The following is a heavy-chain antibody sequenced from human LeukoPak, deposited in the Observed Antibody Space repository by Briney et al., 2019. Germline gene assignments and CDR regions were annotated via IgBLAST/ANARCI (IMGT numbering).Heavy chain of an antibody. D-gene: IGHD6-6*01. J-gene: IGHJ4*02. Sequence: ASVKVSCKASGYTFTGYYMHWVRQAPGQGLEWMGSISPNSGDTNHAQKFQGRVTMTRDTSISTAYMELSSLRSDDTAVYYCAREYSTSSFDYWGQGTLVTVSS. CDR2: ISPNSGDT. V-gene: IGHV1-2*02. CDR3: AREYSTSSFDY. CDR1: GYTFTGYY.